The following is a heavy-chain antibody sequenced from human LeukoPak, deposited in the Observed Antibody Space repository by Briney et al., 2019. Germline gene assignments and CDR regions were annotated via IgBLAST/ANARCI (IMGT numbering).Heavy chain of an antibody. Sequence: GSLKLLWAASGFTFTNHSIKRGRQASGKGLEWVSTISGGGGSTYYADSVKGRFTISRDNSKNTLYLQVNSLRAEDTAVYYCAKGGKWDVTPFDYWGQGTLVTVSS. V-gene: IGHV3-23*01. D-gene: IGHD1-26*01. CDR1: GFTFTNHS. CDR3: AKGGKWDVTPFDY. CDR2: ISGGGGST. J-gene: IGHJ4*02.